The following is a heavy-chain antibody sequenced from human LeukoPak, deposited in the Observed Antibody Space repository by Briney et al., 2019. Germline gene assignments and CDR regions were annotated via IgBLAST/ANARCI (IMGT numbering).Heavy chain of an antibody. V-gene: IGHV4-59*01. CDR2: IYYSGST. Sequence: SETLSLTCTVSGGSISSYYWSWIRQPPGKGLEWIGYIYYSGSTNYNPSLKSRVTISVDTSKNQFSLKLSSVTAADTAVYYCARVFPEVARGYYYYYMDVWGKGTTVTVSS. CDR3: ARVFPEVARGYYYYYMDV. CDR1: GGSISSYY. D-gene: IGHD5-12*01. J-gene: IGHJ6*03.